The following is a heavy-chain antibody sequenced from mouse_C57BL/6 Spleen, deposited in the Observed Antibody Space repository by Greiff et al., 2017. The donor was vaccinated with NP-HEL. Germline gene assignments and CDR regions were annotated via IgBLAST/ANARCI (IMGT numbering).Heavy chain of an antibody. CDR2: ISSGGDYI. V-gene: IGHV5-9-1*02. D-gene: IGHD2-1*01. CDR1: GFTFSSYA. Sequence: DVKLVESGEGLVKPGGSLKLSCAASGFTFSSYAMSWVRQTPEKRLEWVAYISSGGDYIYYADTVKGRFTISRDNARNTLYLQMSSLKSEDTAMYYCTREGIYYGNYEAMDYWGQGTSVTVSS. CDR3: TREGIYYGNYEAMDY. J-gene: IGHJ4*01.